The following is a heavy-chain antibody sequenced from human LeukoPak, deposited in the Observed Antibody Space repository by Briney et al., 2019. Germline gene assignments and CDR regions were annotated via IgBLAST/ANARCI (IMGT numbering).Heavy chain of an antibody. CDR3: ASFLGGAGSYFPFDI. D-gene: IGHD1-26*01. CDR1: GFIFSSYE. V-gene: IGHV3-48*03. CDR2: ISSSSSTI. J-gene: IGHJ3*02. Sequence: QPGGSLRLSCAASGFIFSSYEMNWVRQAPGKGLEWISYISSSSSTIYYADSVKGRFTISRDNAKNSLYLQMNSLRAEDTAAYYCASFLGGAGSYFPFDIWGQGTMVTVSS.